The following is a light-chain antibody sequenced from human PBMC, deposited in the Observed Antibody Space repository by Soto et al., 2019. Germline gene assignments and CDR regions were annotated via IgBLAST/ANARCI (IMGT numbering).Light chain of an antibody. J-gene: IGLJ1*01. V-gene: IGLV1-44*01. CDR1: SSNVGSNT. CDR3: AAWDDSLSGQV. CDR2: SDD. Sequence: QSVLTQPPSASGTPGQRVTISCSGSSSNVGSNTVSWYQQLPGTAPKLLIYSDDQRPSGVPDRFSGSKSGTSASLAISGLQSEDEGDYYCAAWDDSLSGQVFGTGTKVTVL.